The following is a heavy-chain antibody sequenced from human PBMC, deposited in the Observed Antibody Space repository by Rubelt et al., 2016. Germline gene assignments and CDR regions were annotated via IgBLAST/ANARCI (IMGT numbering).Heavy chain of an antibody. Sequence: GTANYAQKFQGRVTITADESTSTAYMELSSLRSEDTAVYYCARDDTAMVNFDYWGQGTLVTVSS. CDR2: GTA. J-gene: IGHJ4*02. CDR3: ARDDTAMVNFDY. V-gene: IGHV1-69*01. D-gene: IGHD5-18*01.